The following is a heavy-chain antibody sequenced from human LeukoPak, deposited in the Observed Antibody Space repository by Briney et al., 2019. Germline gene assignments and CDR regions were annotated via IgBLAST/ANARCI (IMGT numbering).Heavy chain of an antibody. D-gene: IGHD6-13*01. Sequence: GGSLRLSCAASGFTFSSYSMNWVRQAPGKGLEWVSSISSSSSYIYYADSVKGRFTISRDDAKNSLYLQMNSLRAEDTAVYYCARAYSSSFWFDPWGQGTLVTVSS. V-gene: IGHV3-21*01. CDR2: ISSSSSYI. CDR1: GFTFSSYS. J-gene: IGHJ5*02. CDR3: ARAYSSSFWFDP.